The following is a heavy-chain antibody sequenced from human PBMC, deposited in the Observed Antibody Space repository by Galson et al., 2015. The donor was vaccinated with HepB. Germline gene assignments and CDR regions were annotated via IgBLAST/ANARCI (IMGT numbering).Heavy chain of an antibody. CDR2: TKSDGSST. Sequence: SLRLSCAASGFTFSSYWMHWVRQAPGKGLVWVSRTKSDGSSTSHADSVQGRFTISRDNAKNTLYLQMSSLRAEDTAVYYCARGGTSGGYTYGYDYWGQGTLVTVSS. CDR1: GFTFSSYW. V-gene: IGHV3-74*01. CDR3: ARGGTSGGYTYGYDY. J-gene: IGHJ4*02. D-gene: IGHD5-18*01.